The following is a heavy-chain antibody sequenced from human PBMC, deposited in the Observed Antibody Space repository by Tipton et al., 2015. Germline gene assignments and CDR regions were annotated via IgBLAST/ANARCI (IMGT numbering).Heavy chain of an antibody. V-gene: IGHV1-18*01. J-gene: IGHJ4*02. CDR2: INPNNGNT. CDR3: AREMTSSGWCFLDS. CDR1: DYTFTDYG. Sequence: QLVQSGAEVKKPGASVKVSCKASDYTFTDYGISWVRQAPGQGLEWMGWINPNNGNTNYGQKFQGRVTMTTDTSTNTAYMELRSLRSDDTAVYYCAREMTSSGWCFLDSWGQGTLVTVSS. D-gene: IGHD6-19*01.